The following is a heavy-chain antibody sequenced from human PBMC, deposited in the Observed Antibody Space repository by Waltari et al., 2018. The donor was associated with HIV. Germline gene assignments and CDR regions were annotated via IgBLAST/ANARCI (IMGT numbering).Heavy chain of an antibody. CDR2: IKQDGSEK. J-gene: IGHJ5*02. CDR3: AGRSPARRLNWFDP. V-gene: IGHV3-7*01. Sequence: EVQLVESGGGLVQPGGSLRRSCAASGCIVGSYWTSWVRQAPGKGREWVANIKQDGSEKYYVNCIKGRFTISTDNTENSLYLQISSLRAEDTAVYYCAGRSPARRLNWFDPWGQGTLVIVSS. D-gene: IGHD2-8*01. CDR1: GCIVGSYW.